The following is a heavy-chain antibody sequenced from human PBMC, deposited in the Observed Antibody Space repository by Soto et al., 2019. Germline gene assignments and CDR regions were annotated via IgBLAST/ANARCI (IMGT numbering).Heavy chain of an antibody. V-gene: IGHV1-69*01. CDR1: GGIFGSHG. J-gene: IGHJ3*01. Sequence: QVQLIQSEAEVKKPGSSVRVSCTASGGIFGSHGFSWVRQAPGQRLEWVGGFIPIFRTLTYTEKFQARVRIAADESTNTVYLDLSSLTSDDTAVYYCVRDRRIYYSDPHDEFVASDYEVWGQGTMVSVSS. CDR2: FIPIFRTL. D-gene: IGHD3-22*01. CDR3: VRDRRIYYSDPHDEFVASDYEV.